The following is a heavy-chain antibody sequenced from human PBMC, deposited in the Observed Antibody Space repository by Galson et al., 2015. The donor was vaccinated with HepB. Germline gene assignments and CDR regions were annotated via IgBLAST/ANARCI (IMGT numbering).Heavy chain of an antibody. CDR2: IIPIFGTA. CDR3: ARRPGDYYYYGMDV. D-gene: IGHD1-14*01. Sequence: SVKVSCKASGGTFSSYAISWVRQAPGQGLEWMGGIIPIFGTANYAQKFQGRVTITADESTSTAYMELSSLRSEDTAVHYCARRPGDYYYYGMDVWGQGTTITVSS. J-gene: IGHJ6*02. CDR1: GGTFSSYA. V-gene: IGHV1-69*13.